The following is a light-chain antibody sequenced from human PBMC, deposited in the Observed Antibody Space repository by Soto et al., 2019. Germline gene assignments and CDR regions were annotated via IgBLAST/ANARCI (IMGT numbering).Light chain of an antibody. CDR3: QQYGSLPWT. Sequence: EIVLTQSPGTLSLSPGERATLSCGASQSVTSSYLVWYQQKPGQAPRLLIYGASSRATGIPDRFSGSGSGTDFTLTISRLEPEDSAVYYCQQYGSLPWTFGQGTKVEIK. CDR2: GAS. J-gene: IGKJ1*01. CDR1: QSVTSSY. V-gene: IGKV3-20*01.